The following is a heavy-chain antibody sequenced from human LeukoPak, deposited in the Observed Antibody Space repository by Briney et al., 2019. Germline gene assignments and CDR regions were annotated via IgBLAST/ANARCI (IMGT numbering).Heavy chain of an antibody. CDR1: GYTFTSYG. CDR2: ISTYNGNT. V-gene: IGHV1-18*01. D-gene: IGHD2-15*01. Sequence: ASVKVSCKASGYTFTSYGISWVRQAPGQGLEWMGWISTYNGNTNYAQKLQGRVTMTTDTSTSTAYMELRSLRSDDTAVYYCARDTCSGGSCYLGNYWGQRTLVTVSS. CDR3: ARDTCSGGSCYLGNY. J-gene: IGHJ4*02.